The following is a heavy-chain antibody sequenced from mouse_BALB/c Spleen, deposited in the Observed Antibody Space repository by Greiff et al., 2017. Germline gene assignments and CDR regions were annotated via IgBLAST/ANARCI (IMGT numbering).Heavy chain of an antibody. D-gene: IGHD2-10*01. CDR1: GFNIKDTY. CDR3: ARNLLNPYYYAMDY. CDR2: IDPANGNT. Sequence: EVQLQQSGAELVKPGASVKLSCTASGFNIKDTYMHWVKQRPEQGLEWIGRIDPANGNTKYDPKFQGKATITADTSSNQAYLQLSSLTSEDTAVYYCARNLLNPYYYAMDYWGQGTSVTVSS. J-gene: IGHJ4*01. V-gene: IGHV14-3*02.